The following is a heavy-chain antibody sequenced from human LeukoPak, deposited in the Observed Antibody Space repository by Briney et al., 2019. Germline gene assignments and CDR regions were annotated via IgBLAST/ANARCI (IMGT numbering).Heavy chain of an antibody. J-gene: IGHJ3*02. CDR1: GFTFSSYS. Sequence: GGSLRPSCAASGFTFSSYSMNWVRQAPGKGLEWVSSISSSSSYIYYADSVKGRFTISRDNAKNSLYLQMNSLRAEDTAVYYCASLYSSGWYAFDIWGQGTMVTVSS. V-gene: IGHV3-21*01. D-gene: IGHD6-19*01. CDR3: ASLYSSGWYAFDI. CDR2: ISSSSSYI.